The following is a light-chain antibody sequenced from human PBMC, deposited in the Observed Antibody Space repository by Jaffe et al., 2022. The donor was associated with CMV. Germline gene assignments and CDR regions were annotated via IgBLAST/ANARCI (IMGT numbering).Light chain of an antibody. CDR2: QDN. Sequence: SYELTQPPSVSVSPGQTVSITCSGDKLGDKFASWYQQKPGQSPMLVIYQDNKRPSGVPERFSGSNSGNTATLTISGTQTMDEADYYCLAWDNYSALLFGGGTKLTVL. CDR1: KLGDKF. CDR3: LAWDNYSALL. J-gene: IGLJ2*01. V-gene: IGLV3-1*01.